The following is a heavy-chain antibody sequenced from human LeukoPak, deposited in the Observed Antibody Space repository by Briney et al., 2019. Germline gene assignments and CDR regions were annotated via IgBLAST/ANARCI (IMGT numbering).Heavy chain of an antibody. CDR3: AREITMVRGVISRTRYYGMDV. Sequence: GGSLRLSCAAPGFTVSSNYMTWVRQAPGKGLEWVSVIYSGGSTYYADSVKGRFTISRDNSKNTLYLQMNSLRAEDTAVYYCAREITMVRGVISRTRYYGMDVWGQGTTVTVSS. J-gene: IGHJ6*02. CDR1: GFTVSSNY. CDR2: IYSGGST. V-gene: IGHV3-53*01. D-gene: IGHD3-10*01.